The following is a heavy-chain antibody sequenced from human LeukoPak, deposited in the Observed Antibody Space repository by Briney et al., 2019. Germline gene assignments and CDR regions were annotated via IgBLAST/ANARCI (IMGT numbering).Heavy chain of an antibody. CDR1: DGSISSTTSY. J-gene: IGHJ2*01. Sequence: SETLSLTCTVSDGSISSTTSYWGWVRQPPGKGLEWIASIYYSGSPYHNPSLRRRVYISVDPPKNQFSLRLSSVTATDTAMYYCARGDTAMPYGGWYFDLWGRGTLVTVSS. CDR3: ARGDTAMPYGGWYFDL. D-gene: IGHD5-18*01. V-gene: IGHV4-39*01. CDR2: IYYSGSP.